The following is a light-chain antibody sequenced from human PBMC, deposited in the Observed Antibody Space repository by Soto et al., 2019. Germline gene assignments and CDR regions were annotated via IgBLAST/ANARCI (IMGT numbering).Light chain of an antibody. CDR1: QSISTY. V-gene: IGKV1-39*01. CDR2: TAS. J-gene: IGKJ3*01. CDR3: QQSYSPLHT. Sequence: DIQMTQSPSSLSASVGDRVTITCRASQSISTYLHWYQEKPGRPPKLLIYTASSLQSGVPSRFTGSGSGTDFTLTISSLQPEDFVTYYCQQSYSPLHTFGPGTKVEI.